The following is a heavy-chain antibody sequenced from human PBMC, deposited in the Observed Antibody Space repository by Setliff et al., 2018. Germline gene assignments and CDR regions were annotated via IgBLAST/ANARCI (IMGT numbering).Heavy chain of an antibody. CDR2: ISWDGVTT. CDR3: VRARDAFNWNSYYFAS. J-gene: IGHJ4*02. V-gene: IGHV3-43D*04. Sequence: PGGSLRLSCAASGFTFDDFAMHWVRQPPGKGLEWVSLISWDGVTTYYADSVKGRFTISRDSSKNSLSLQMNSLRVEDTAIYYCVRARDAFNWNSYYFASWGQGTLVTVS. D-gene: IGHD1-20*01. CDR1: GFTFDDFA.